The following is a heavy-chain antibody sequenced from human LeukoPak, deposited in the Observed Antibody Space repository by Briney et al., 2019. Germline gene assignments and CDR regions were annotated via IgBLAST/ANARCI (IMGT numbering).Heavy chain of an antibody. V-gene: IGHV3-30-3*01. CDR1: GFTFSSYA. CDR3: VRDLYWGSLRHDASDM. Sequence: GGSLRLSCAASGFTFSSYAVHWVRQAPGKGLDWVAVISYNGDNKYYADSVKGRFTISRDNSINALYLQMNSLRAEDTAVYYCVRDLYWGSLRHDASDMWGQGTMVTVSS. CDR2: ISYNGDNK. D-gene: IGHD7-27*01. J-gene: IGHJ3*02.